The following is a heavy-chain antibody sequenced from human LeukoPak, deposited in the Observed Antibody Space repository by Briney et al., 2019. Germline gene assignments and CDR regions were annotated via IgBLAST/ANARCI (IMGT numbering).Heavy chain of an antibody. CDR3: AKDRVAAALPTSPLDY. J-gene: IGHJ4*02. CDR1: GFTFSSYS. Sequence: GGSLRLSCAASGFTFSSYSMNWVRQAPGKGLEWVSSISSSSYIYYADSVKGRFTISRDNAKNSLYLQMNSLRAEDTAVYYCAKDRVAAALPTSPLDYWGQGTLVTVSS. V-gene: IGHV3-21*04. CDR2: ISSSSYI. D-gene: IGHD6-13*01.